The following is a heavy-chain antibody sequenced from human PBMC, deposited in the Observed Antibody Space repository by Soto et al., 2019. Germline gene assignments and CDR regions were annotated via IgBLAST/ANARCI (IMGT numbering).Heavy chain of an antibody. D-gene: IGHD3-22*01. CDR3: ARDLPSTPYYYDSSGPWDAFDI. CDR2: ISYDGSNK. J-gene: IGHJ3*02. Sequence: GGSLRLSCAASGFTFSSYAMHWVRQAPGKGLEWVAVISYDGSNKYYADSVRGRFTISRDNSKNTLYLQMNSLRAEDTAVYYCARDLPSTPYYYDSSGPWDAFDIWGQGTMVTVS. CDR1: GFTFSSYA. V-gene: IGHV3-30-3*01.